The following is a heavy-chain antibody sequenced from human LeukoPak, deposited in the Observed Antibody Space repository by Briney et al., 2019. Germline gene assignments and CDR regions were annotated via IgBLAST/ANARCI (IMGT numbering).Heavy chain of an antibody. V-gene: IGHV3-23*01. Sequence: GGSLRLSCAASGFTFSSYAMSWVRQAPGKGLEWVSAISGSGGSTYYADSVKGRFTISRDNSKNTLYLQMNSLRAEDTAVYYCTKVVDIWSGYPSSDPWGQRTLVTVSS. CDR3: TKVVDIWSGYPSSDP. D-gene: IGHD3-3*01. CDR1: GFTFSSYA. CDR2: ISGSGGST. J-gene: IGHJ5*02.